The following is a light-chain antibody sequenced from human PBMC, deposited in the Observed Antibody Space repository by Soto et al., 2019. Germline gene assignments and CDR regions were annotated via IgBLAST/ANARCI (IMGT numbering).Light chain of an antibody. V-gene: IGKV3-20*01. CDR1: QSVSSSY. J-gene: IGKJ2*01. CDR3: QQYGDSPYN. Sequence: EIVLTQSPGTLSLSPGERATLSCRASQSVSSSYLAWYQQKPGQAPRLLIYDASSRATGIPDRFSGRGSGTDFTLTISRLEPEDFAVYFCQQYGDSPYNFGQGTKVDIK. CDR2: DAS.